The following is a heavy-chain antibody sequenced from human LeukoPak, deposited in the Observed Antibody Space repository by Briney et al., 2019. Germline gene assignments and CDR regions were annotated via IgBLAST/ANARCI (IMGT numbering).Heavy chain of an antibody. CDR3: ARGLYGDYYYYGMDV. D-gene: IGHD4-17*01. V-gene: IGHV3-48*04. CDR2: ISSSSSTI. J-gene: IGHJ6*02. Sequence: GGSLRLSCAASGFTFSSYSMNWVRQAPGKGLEWVSYISSSSSTIYYADSVKGRFTISRDNANNSLYLQMNSLRAEDKAVYYCARGLYGDYYYYGMDVWGQGTTVTV. CDR1: GFTFSSYS.